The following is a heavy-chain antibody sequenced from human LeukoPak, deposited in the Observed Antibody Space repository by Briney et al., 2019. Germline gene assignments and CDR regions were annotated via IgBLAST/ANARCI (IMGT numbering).Heavy chain of an antibody. CDR3: ARVSGSYRGYYYMDV. J-gene: IGHJ6*03. Sequence: NPGGSLRLSCAASGFTLSDYYMSWIRQAPGKGLEGVSYISSSGSTIYSADSVKGRFTISRDNAKNSLYLQMNSLRAEDTAVYYCARVSGSYRGYYYMDVWGKGTTVTVSS. CDR1: GFTLSDYY. D-gene: IGHD1-26*01. CDR2: ISSSGSTI. V-gene: IGHV3-11*01.